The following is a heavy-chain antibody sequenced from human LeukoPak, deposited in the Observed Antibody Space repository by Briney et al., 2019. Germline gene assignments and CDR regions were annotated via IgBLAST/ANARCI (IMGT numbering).Heavy chain of an antibody. J-gene: IGHJ6*02. V-gene: IGHV3-30*18. CDR3: AKGREVSSYGPESMDV. D-gene: IGHD5-18*01. CDR2: ISYDGSKK. CDR1: GFTFSSYG. Sequence: GGSLRLSCAASGFTFSSYGVHWVRQAPGKGLEWVAIISYDGSKKYYADSVKGRFTISRDNSKNTLYLQMNSLRAEDTAVYYCAKGREVSSYGPESMDVWGQGTTVTVSS.